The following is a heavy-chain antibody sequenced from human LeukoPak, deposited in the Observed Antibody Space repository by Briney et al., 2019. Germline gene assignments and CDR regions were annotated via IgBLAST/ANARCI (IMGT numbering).Heavy chain of an antibody. V-gene: IGHV1-69*04. CDR1: GGTFSSYA. CDR3: ARLAADYYFDY. J-gene: IGHJ4*02. Sequence: SVKVSCKASGGTFSSYAISWVRQAPGQGLEWMGRIIPILGIANYAQKFQGRVTITADESTSTAYMGLSSLRSEDTAVYYCARLAADYYFDYWGQRTLVTVSS. D-gene: IGHD6-13*01. CDR2: IIPILGIA.